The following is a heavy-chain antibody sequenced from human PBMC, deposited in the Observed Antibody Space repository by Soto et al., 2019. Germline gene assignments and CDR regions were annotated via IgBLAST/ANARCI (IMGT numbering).Heavy chain of an antibody. CDR3: ARSAMIVMRSPLDY. CDR1: GYTFTGYY. D-gene: IGHD3-22*01. Sequence: ASVKVSCKASGYTFTGYYMHWVRQAPGQGLEWMGWINPNSGGTNYAQKFQGWVTMTRDTSISTAYMELSRLRSDDTAVYYCARSAMIVMRSPLDYWGQGTLVTVSS. J-gene: IGHJ4*02. V-gene: IGHV1-2*04. CDR2: INPNSGGT.